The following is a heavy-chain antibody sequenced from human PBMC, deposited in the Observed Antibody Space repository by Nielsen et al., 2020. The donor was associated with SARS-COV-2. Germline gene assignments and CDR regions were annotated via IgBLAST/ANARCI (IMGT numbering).Heavy chain of an antibody. CDR2: IKSKTDGGTT. J-gene: IGHJ6*02. CDR1: GFTFSNAW. Sequence: GGSLRLSCAASGFTFSNAWMSWVRQAPRKGLEWVGRIKSKTDGGTTDYAASVKGRFTISRDDSKNTLYLQMNSLKTEDTAVYYCTTSPGYFDWLFLTYYYGMDVWGQGTTVTVSS. CDR3: TTSPGYFDWLFLTYYYGMDV. D-gene: IGHD3-9*01. V-gene: IGHV3-15*01.